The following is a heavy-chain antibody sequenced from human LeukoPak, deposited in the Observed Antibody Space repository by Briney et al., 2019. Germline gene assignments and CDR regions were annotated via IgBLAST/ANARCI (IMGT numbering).Heavy chain of an antibody. CDR3: ARRRDFIDY. J-gene: IGHJ4*02. CDR1: GFTLSDYY. D-gene: IGHD3/OR15-3a*01. Sequence: GGSLSLSCAASGFTLSDYYMSWFPLAPGKGLEWVSYSSSSGSTIYYADSVKGRFAISRDNAKNSLYLQMNSLRAEDTAVYYCARRRDFIDYWGQGTLVTVSS. CDR2: SSSSGSTI. V-gene: IGHV3-11*01.